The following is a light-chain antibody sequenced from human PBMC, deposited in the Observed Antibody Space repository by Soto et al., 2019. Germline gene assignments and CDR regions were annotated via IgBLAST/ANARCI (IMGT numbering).Light chain of an antibody. CDR2: GAS. CDR3: QQYNNWPQT. Sequence: EIVMTQSPATLSVAPGERATLSCRASQSVSSNLAWYQQKPGQAPRLLIYGASTGATGISARFSGSGSGTEFTLTISSLQSEDFAVYYCQQYNNWPQTFGQGTKVEVK. J-gene: IGKJ1*01. CDR1: QSVSSN. V-gene: IGKV3-15*01.